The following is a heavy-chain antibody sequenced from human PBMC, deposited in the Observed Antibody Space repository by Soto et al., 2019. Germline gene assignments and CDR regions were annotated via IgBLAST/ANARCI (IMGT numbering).Heavy chain of an antibody. CDR3: ALIKECSRTGSFLASFDP. CDR2: IFSNDGK. Sequence: PTQTPSVPCTVSGLQLKNDRLGRRCTRQPPGQVLEWLAHIFSNDGKSYSTSLKSRLAISKHTSRSEVVFTMTNMDPVDSATYYCALIKECSRTGSFLASFDPWGQGTRVTVAS. CDR1: GLQLKNDRLG. J-gene: IGHJ5*02. V-gene: IGHV2-26*01. D-gene: IGHD6-6*01.